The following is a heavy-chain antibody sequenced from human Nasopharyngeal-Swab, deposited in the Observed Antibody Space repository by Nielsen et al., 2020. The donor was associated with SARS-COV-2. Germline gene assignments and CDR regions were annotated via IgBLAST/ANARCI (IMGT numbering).Heavy chain of an antibody. CDR2: IYPDGNA. V-gene: IGHV3-66*01. Sequence: GGSLRLSCAASGFTVSSNYMSWVRHAPGKGLAWVSIIYPDGNAYYGGAVKGRFTISRDNSKNTLYLQMNSLRAQDTALYYCAREDAWLQLLGAFDIWGQGTMVTVSS. D-gene: IGHD5-24*01. CDR3: AREDAWLQLLGAFDI. J-gene: IGHJ3*02. CDR1: GFTVSSNY.